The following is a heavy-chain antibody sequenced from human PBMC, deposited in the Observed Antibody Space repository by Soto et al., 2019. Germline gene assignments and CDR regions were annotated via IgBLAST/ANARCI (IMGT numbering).Heavy chain of an antibody. CDR3: ARNLPADTSEVVFDS. D-gene: IGHD6-25*01. V-gene: IGHV4-31*03. CDR1: GDSIDSGAYY. J-gene: IGHJ4*02. CDR2: VFSSGST. Sequence: PSETLSLTCTVSGDSIDSGAYYWSWIRQHPGEGLEWIGYVFSSGSTFYNPSLKSRVTISMDTSGKSFSLNLRSVTAADTAMYYCARNLPADTSEVVFDSWGQRTLVTVSS.